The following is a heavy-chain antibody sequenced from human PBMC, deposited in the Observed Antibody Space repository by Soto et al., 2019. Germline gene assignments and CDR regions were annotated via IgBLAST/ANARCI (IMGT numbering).Heavy chain of an antibody. D-gene: IGHD5-12*01. CDR1: GFTFSSYA. V-gene: IGHV3-23*01. CDR3: AKAVDIVPTPDMDV. Sequence: EVQLLESGGGLVQPGGSLRLSCAASGFTFSSYAMTWVRQAPGKGLEWVSGISGSGGRTYYADSVKGRFTISRDNSKYTLYLQMNSLRAEDTAVYYCAKAVDIVPTPDMDVWGQGTTVSVSS. CDR2: ISGSGGRT. J-gene: IGHJ6*02.